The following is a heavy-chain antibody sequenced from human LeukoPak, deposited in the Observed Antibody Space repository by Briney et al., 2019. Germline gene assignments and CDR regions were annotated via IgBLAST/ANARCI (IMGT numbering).Heavy chain of an antibody. CDR1: GGSFSGYY. J-gene: IGHJ4*02. D-gene: IGHD3-16*02. CDR3: ASGGLDYDYICGSYRYKRGFDY. CDR2: INHSGST. V-gene: IGHV4-34*01. Sequence: IPSETLSLTCAVYGGSFSGYYWSWIRQPPGKGLEWIGEINHSGSTNYNPSLKSRVSISVNTSKNQFSLKQSSMTAADTAVFYCASGGLDYDYICGSYRYKRGFDYGGQGTPVTVSS.